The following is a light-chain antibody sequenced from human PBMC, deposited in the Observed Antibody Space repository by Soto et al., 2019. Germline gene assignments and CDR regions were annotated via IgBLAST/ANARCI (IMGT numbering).Light chain of an antibody. CDR3: RQRRNWPPIT. V-gene: IGKV3-11*01. J-gene: IGKJ5*01. Sequence: EIVWTRSPSTLSVSPGERATLSCRASQSVSSNLAWYQQKPGQAPRLLIYDASNRATGIPARFSGSGSGTDFTLTISSLDPEDFAVYYCRQRRNWPPITFGQGTRLEI. CDR2: DAS. CDR1: QSVSSN.